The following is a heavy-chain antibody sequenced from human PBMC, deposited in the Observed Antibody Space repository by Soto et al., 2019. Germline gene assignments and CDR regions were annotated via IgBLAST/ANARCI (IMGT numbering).Heavy chain of an antibody. CDR2: ISSSSSYI. CDR3: ARDITIFGVVTGSDGMHX. D-gene: IGHD3-3*01. Sequence: GGSLRLSCAASEFTFSSYSMNWVRQAPGKGLEWVSSISSSSSYIYYADSVKGRFTISRDNDKNSLYLQMNSLRAEDTAVYYCARDITIFGVVTGSDGMHXWGQGTTVTFS. V-gene: IGHV3-21*01. CDR1: EFTFSSYS. J-gene: IGHJ6*02.